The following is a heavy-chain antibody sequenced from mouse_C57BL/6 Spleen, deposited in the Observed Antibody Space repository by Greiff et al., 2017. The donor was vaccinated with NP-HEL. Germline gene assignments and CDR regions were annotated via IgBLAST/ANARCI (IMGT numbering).Heavy chain of an antibody. J-gene: IGHJ2*01. CDR3: ARHGYYFDY. Sequence: EVKLVESGGGLVKPGGSLKLSCAASGFTFSDYAMHWVRQAPEKGLEWVAYISSGSSTIYYADTVKGRFTISRDNAKNTLFLQMTSLRSEDTAMYYCARHGYYFDYWGQGTTLTVSS. CDR2: ISSGSSTI. V-gene: IGHV5-17*01. CDR1: GFTFSDYA.